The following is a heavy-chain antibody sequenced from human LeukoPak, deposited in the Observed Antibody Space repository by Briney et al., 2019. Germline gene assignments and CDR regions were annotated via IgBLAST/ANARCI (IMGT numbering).Heavy chain of an antibody. CDR3: ARVSLVRGAPDYYFDY. V-gene: IGHV4-4*07. CDR1: GDSISNYY. D-gene: IGHD3-10*01. CDR2: IYTSGST. J-gene: IGHJ4*02. Sequence: SETLSLTCTVSGDSISNYYWSWIRQPAGKGLEWIGRIYTSGSTNHNPSPKSRVTMSVDTSKNQFSLKLSSVTAADTAVYYCARVSLVRGAPDYYFDYWGQGTLVTVSS.